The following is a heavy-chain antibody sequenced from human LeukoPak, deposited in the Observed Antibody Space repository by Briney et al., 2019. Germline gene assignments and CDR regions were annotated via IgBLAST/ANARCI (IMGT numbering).Heavy chain of an antibody. Sequence: GASVEVSCKASGGTFSRYAFTWVRQAPGQGLEWMGGIIPIFGTSSYAQKFQGRVTITADEFTSTVSMDLSSLRSEDTAVYYCARLFTPRYCSTSSCYWKGWFDPWGQGTLVTVSS. V-gene: IGHV1-69*13. D-gene: IGHD2-2*01. CDR2: IIPIFGTS. J-gene: IGHJ5*02. CDR1: GGTFSRYA. CDR3: ARLFTPRYCSTSSCYWKGWFDP.